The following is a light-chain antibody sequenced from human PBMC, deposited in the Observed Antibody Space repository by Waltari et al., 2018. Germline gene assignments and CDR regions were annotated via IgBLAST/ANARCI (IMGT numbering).Light chain of an antibody. CDR2: DVT. V-gene: IGLV2-11*01. CDR1: SHAVGVYYY. CDR3: CSRAGDYTWL. Sequence: QSALTQPRSVSGAPGQSVTLSCSGTSHAVGVYYYVSWFQPFPGKAPKLLIYDVTQRPSGVPDRFSASKSGNTASLTISGLQPEDEATYYCCSRAGDYTWLFGGGTKVTVL. J-gene: IGLJ2*01.